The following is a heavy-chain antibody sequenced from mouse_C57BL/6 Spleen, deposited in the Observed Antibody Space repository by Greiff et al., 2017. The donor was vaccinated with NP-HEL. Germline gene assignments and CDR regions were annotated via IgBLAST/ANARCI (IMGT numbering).Heavy chain of an antibody. V-gene: IGHV1-52*01. D-gene: IGHD2-4*01. CDR3: ARLYDYDVGAWFAY. CDR1: GYTFTSYW. J-gene: IGHJ3*01. CDR2: IDPSDSET. Sequence: VQLQQPGAELVRPGSSVKLSCKASGYTFTSYWMHWVKQRPIQGLEWIGNIDPSDSETHYNQKFKDKATLTVDKSSSTAYMQLSSLTSEDSAVYYCARLYDYDVGAWFAYWGQGTLVTVSA.